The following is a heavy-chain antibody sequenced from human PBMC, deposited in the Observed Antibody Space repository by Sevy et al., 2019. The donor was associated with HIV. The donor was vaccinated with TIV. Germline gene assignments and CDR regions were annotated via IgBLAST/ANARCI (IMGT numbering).Heavy chain of an antibody. D-gene: IGHD2-2*01. Sequence: GGSLRLSCTASGFKFDDYAMHWVRQAPGKGLEWVSGLSWNGDTIGYAGSVKGRFIISRDNARNSLFLQMDGLRAEDTAFYYCAKGDISSWFPFFDYWGQGTLVTVSS. CDR3: AKGDISSWFPFFDY. J-gene: IGHJ4*02. V-gene: IGHV3-9*01. CDR1: GFKFDDYA. CDR2: LSWNGDTI.